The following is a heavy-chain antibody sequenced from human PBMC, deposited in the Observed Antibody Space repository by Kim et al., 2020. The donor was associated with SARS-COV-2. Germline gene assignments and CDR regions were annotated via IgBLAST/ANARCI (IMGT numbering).Heavy chain of an antibody. Sequence: GGSLRLSCAASGFTFSSYGLTWGRQAPGKGLEGVVSIRVGGDGKYNADSVKGRFTFSRDNSKNTLYLQMTSLRAEDTAEYYCAKDLGIGDLSNFSPADVWGEGTTVTVSS. CDR1: GFTFSSYG. CDR2: IRVGGDGK. CDR3: AKDLGIGDLSNFSPADV. D-gene: IGHD3-10*01. J-gene: IGHJ6*04. V-gene: IGHV3-23*01.